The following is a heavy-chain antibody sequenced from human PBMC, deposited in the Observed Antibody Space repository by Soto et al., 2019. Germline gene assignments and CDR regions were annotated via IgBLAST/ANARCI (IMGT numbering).Heavy chain of an antibody. Sequence: GGSLRLSCAASGFTFSSYAMSWVRQAPGKGLEWVSAISGSGGSTYYADSVKGRFTISRDNSKNTLYLQMNSLRAGDTAVYYCARLRGYSYGAWYYYMDVWGKGTTVTVSS. CDR1: GFTFSSYA. CDR3: ARLRGYSYGAWYYYMDV. D-gene: IGHD5-18*01. V-gene: IGHV3-23*01. J-gene: IGHJ6*03. CDR2: ISGSGGST.